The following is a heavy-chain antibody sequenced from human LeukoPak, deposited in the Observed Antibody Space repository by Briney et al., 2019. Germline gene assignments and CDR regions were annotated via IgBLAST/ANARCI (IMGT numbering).Heavy chain of an antibody. CDR2: IYYSGST. Sequence: SGTLSLTCTVSGDSIRGSSLYWGWIRQPPGKGLEWIGYIYYSGSTNYNPSLKSRVTISVDTSKNQFSLKLSSVTAADTAVYYCARVRSSGWGKGFDYWGQGTLVTVSS. J-gene: IGHJ4*02. D-gene: IGHD6-19*01. CDR3: ARVRSSGWGKGFDY. V-gene: IGHV4-61*05. CDR1: GDSIRGSSLY.